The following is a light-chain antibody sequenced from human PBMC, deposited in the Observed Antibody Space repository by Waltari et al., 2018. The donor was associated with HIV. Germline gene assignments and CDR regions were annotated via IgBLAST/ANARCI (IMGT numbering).Light chain of an antibody. Sequence: SYVLTQPTSVSVAPGQTARITCGGNNIGSTSVHWYQQKPGQAPGLVVYDDNDRHSGIPERFFGSNSGNTATLTSARVEAWDEADYYCQVWDSVSDQPDVVFGGGTKLTVL. CDR2: DDN. V-gene: IGLV3-21*02. J-gene: IGLJ2*01. CDR1: NIGSTS. CDR3: QVWDSVSDQPDVV.